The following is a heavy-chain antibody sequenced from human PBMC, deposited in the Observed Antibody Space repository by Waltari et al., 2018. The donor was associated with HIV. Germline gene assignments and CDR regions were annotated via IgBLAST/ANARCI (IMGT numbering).Heavy chain of an antibody. D-gene: IGHD1-1*01. CDR3: ATPLADWNPFDY. CDR1: GYTLTELS. J-gene: IGHJ4*02. CDR2: FVPEDGET. Sequence: QVQLVQSGAEVKKPGASVKVSCKVSGYTLTELSMHWVRQAPGKGHEWMGGFVPEDGETSNAQKCQGRVTMTEDTSTDTAYMELSSLRSEDTAVYYCATPLADWNPFDYWGQGTLVTVSS. V-gene: IGHV1-24*01.